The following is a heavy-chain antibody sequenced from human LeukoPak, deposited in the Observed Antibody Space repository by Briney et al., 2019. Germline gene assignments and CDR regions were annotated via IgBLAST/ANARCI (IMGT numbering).Heavy chain of an antibody. J-gene: IGHJ3*02. CDR2: INTDGSRT. Sequence: PGGSLRLSCAASGFTFSSYWMHWVRQAPGKGLVWVSRINTDGSRTYYADSVKGRFTISRDNAKNTVYLQMNSLRAEDTAVFYCARESYCSGGSCYSGRAFDIWGQGTMVTVSS. D-gene: IGHD2-15*01. CDR3: ARESYCSGGSCYSGRAFDI. V-gene: IGHV3-74*01. CDR1: GFTFSSYW.